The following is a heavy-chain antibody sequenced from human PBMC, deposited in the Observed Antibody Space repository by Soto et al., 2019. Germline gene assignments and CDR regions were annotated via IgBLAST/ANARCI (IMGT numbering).Heavy chain of an antibody. CDR2: IYYSGST. V-gene: IGHV4-59*01. CDR3: AARSRISHSSGWYGDFDY. J-gene: IGHJ4*02. Sequence: SETLSLTCTVSGGSISSYYWSWIRQPPGKRLEWIGYIYYSGSTNYNPSLKSRVTISVDTSKNQFSLKLSSVTAADTAVYYCAARSRISHSSGWYGDFDYWGQGTLVTVSS. D-gene: IGHD6-19*01. CDR1: GGSISSYY.